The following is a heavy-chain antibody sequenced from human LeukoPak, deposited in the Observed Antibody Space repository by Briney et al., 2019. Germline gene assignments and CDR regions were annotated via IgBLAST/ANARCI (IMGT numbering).Heavy chain of an antibody. V-gene: IGHV3-21*01. Sequence: GGSLRLSCAASGFAFTSYTMNWVRQAPGQELAWVSSISSSSSYIYYADSVQGLFTISRDNAKNSLYLQMNSLRVEDTAVYYCTRDFRGSYADYWGQGTLVTVSS. CDR1: GFAFTSYT. CDR3: TRDFRGSYADY. J-gene: IGHJ4*02. CDR2: ISSSSSYI. D-gene: IGHD1-26*01.